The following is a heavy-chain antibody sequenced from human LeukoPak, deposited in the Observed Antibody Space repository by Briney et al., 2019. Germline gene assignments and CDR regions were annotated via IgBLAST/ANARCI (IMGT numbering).Heavy chain of an antibody. CDR3: AKDSGGYSGYDSHLQFDY. D-gene: IGHD5-12*01. CDR2: ISWNSGSI. V-gene: IGHV3-9*03. Sequence: GGSLRLSCAASGFTFDDYATHWVRQAPGKGLEWVSGISWNSGSIGYADSVKGRFTISRDNAKNSLYLQMNSLRAEDMALYYCAKDSGGYSGYDSHLQFDYWGQGTLVTVSS. J-gene: IGHJ4*02. CDR1: GFTFDDYA.